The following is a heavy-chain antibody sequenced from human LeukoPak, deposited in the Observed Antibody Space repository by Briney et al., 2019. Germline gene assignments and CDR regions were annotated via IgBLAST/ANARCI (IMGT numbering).Heavy chain of an antibody. J-gene: IGHJ4*02. D-gene: IGHD4-23*01. CDR1: GYTFISYG. Sequence: ASVKVSCKASGYTFISYGISWVGQAPGQGREWMGWIGAYNGNKHYAQKLQGRVTMTTDTSTSTAYMELRSLRSDDTAVYYCARMTTVALPQDYWGQGTLVTVSS. CDR2: IGAYNGNK. CDR3: ARMTTVALPQDY. V-gene: IGHV1-18*01.